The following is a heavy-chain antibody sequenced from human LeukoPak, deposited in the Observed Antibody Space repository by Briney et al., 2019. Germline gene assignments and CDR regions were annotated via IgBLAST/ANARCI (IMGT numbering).Heavy chain of an antibody. V-gene: IGHV3-20*04. CDR2: INWTGGKT. J-gene: IGHJ5*02. CDR1: GFTFDDYA. Sequence: PGGSLRLSCTTSGFTFDDYAITWVRQTPGKRLDWVSSINWTGGKTGYADSVKGRFTISRDNAKSSLYLQMNSLRAEDTAVYYCARECRSYTSGCCDPWGQGTLVTVSS. CDR3: ARECRSYTSGCCDP. D-gene: IGHD6-19*01.